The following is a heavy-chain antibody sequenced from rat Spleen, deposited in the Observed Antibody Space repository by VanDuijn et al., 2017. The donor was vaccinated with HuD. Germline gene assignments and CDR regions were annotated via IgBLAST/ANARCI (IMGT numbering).Heavy chain of an antibody. Sequence: QIQLQQSGAELAKPGSSVKISCKASGYTFTSYYINWIKQTTGQGLEYIGDINTGSGGTHYNEKFKGKATLTVDKSSSTAFMQLSSLTPEDTAVYYCARSPTEGTLAAYYFDYWGQGVMVTVSS. D-gene: IGHD1-11*01. CDR1: GYTFTSYY. CDR3: ARSPTEGTLAAYYFDY. J-gene: IGHJ2*01. V-gene: IGHV1-43*01. CDR2: INTGSGGT.